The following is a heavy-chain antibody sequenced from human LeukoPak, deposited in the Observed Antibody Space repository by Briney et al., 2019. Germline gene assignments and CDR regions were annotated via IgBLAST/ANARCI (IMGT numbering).Heavy chain of an antibody. V-gene: IGHV1-69*06. CDR3: ATEGRSSGY. D-gene: IGHD6-25*01. CDR1: GGTFSSYA. J-gene: IGHJ4*02. CDR2: IIPIFGTA. Sequence: SVKVSCKASGGTFSSYAISWVRQAPGQGLEWMGGIIPIFGTANYAQKFQGRVMITADKSTSTAYMELSSLRSEDTAVYYCATEGRSSGYWGQGTLVTVSS.